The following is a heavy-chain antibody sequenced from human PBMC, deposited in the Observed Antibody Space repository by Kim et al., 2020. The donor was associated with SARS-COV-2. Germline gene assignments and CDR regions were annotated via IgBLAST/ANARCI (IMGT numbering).Heavy chain of an antibody. D-gene: IGHD1-1*01. J-gene: IGHJ4*02. V-gene: IGHV4-59*01. Sequence: THNPSLKSRVHISVDTSKNQFSLKLSSVTAADTAVYYCARVRGTSTDLDYWGQGTLVTVSS. CDR3: ARVRGTSTDLDY.